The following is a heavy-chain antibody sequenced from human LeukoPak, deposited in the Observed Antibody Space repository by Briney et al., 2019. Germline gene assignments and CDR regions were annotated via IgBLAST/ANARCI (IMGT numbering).Heavy chain of an antibody. J-gene: IGHJ6*03. CDR1: GGSFSGYY. CDR3: ACSWYRRNYYMDV. V-gene: IGHV4-34*01. D-gene: IGHD6-13*01. CDR2: INHSGST. Sequence: SETLSLTCAVYGGSFSGYYWSWIRQPPGKGLEWIGEINHSGSTNYNPSLKSRVTISVDKSKNQFSLKLSSVTAADTAVYYCACSWYRRNYYMDVWGKGTTVTVSS.